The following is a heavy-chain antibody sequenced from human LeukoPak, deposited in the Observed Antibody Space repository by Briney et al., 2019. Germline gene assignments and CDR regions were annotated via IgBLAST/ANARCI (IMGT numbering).Heavy chain of an antibody. CDR2: VSADGGTT. CDR1: GFTFSDYY. V-gene: IGHV3-23*01. Sequence: GGSLRLSCAASGFTFSDYYMTWVRQAPGEGLEWVSTVSADGGTTYYADSVKGRFSISRDNSRNTLYLQMNSLRDEDTALYYCAKGASGWAFYDSSGHRPFDYWGQGTLVTVSS. J-gene: IGHJ4*02. CDR3: AKGASGWAFYDSSGHRPFDY. D-gene: IGHD3-22*01.